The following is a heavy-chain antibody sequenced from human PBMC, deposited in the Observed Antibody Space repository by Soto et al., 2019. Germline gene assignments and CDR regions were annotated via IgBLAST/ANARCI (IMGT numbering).Heavy chain of an antibody. CDR2: IYYSGST. D-gene: IGHD5-18*01. CDR3: ARDPRGYSYGYEDQTYYGMDV. V-gene: IGHV4-30-4*01. J-gene: IGHJ6*02. Sequence: SETLSLTCTVSGGSISSGDYYWSWIRQPPGKGLEWIGYIYYSGSTYYNPSLKSRVTVSVDTSKNQFSLKLSSVTAADTAVYYCARDPRGYSYGYEDQTYYGMDVWGQGTTVTVSS. CDR1: GGSISSGDYY.